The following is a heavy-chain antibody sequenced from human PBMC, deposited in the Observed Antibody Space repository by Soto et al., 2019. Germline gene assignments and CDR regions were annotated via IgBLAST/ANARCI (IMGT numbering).Heavy chain of an antibody. CDR3: ARDVYSSSWYFDY. CDR1: GFTFSSYW. J-gene: IGHJ4*02. D-gene: IGHD6-13*01. V-gene: IGHV3-74*01. Sequence: PGGSLRLSCAASGFTFSSYWMHWVRQAPGKGLVWVSRINSDGSSTSYADSVKGRFTISRGNAKNTLYLQMNSLRAEDTAVYYCARDVYSSSWYFDYWGQGTLVTVSS. CDR2: INSDGSST.